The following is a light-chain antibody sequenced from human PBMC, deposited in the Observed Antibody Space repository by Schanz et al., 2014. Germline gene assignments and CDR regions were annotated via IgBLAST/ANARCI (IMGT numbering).Light chain of an antibody. CDR1: QSVRSY. CDR2: DTF. J-gene: IGKJ4*01. V-gene: IGKV3-11*01. Sequence: EIVMTQSPATLSVSPGERATLSCRASQSVRSYLAWYQHKPGQTPRLLIYDTFNRATGIPARFSGSGSGTDFTLTISSLEPEDFAAYYCQQYDNWPRTFGGGTKVEIK. CDR3: QQYDNWPRT.